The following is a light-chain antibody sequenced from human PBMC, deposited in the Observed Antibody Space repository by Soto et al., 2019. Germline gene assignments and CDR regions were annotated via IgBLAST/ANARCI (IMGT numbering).Light chain of an antibody. J-gene: IGLJ1*01. CDR3: NSYTITSTYV. V-gene: IGLV2-14*01. CDR1: ISDVGGYNY. Sequence: QSALTQPASVSGSPGQSITISCTGSISDVGGYNYVSWYQHHPGKAPKLILYEVSNRPSGVSNRFSGSKSGITASLTISGLRAEDEADYYCNSYTITSTYVFGSGTKVTVL. CDR2: EVS.